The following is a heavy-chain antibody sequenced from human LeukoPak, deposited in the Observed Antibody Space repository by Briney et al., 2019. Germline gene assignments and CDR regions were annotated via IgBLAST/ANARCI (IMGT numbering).Heavy chain of an antibody. V-gene: IGHV1-18*04. Sequence: ASVKVSCKASGYTFTGYYMHWVRQAPGQGLEWMEWISAYNGNTNYAQKLQGRVTMTTDTSTSTAYMELRSLRSDDTAVYYCARVPEIRPLDYWGQGTLVTVSS. CDR2: ISAYNGNT. CDR3: ARVPEIRPLDY. D-gene: IGHD3-16*01. CDR1: GYTFTGYY. J-gene: IGHJ4*02.